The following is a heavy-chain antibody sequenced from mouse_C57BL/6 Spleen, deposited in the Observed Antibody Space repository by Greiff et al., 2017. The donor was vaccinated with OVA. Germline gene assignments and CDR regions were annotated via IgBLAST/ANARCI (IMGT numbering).Heavy chain of an antibody. CDR1: GFTFSDYG. J-gene: IGHJ2*01. V-gene: IGHV5-17*01. CDR2: ISSGSSTI. CDR3: ARSYYYGSSYVDY. Sequence: EVHLVESGGGLVKPGGSLKLSCAASGFTFSDYGMHWVRQAPEKGLEWVAYISSGSSTIYYADTVKGRFTISRDNAKNTLFLQMTSLRSEDTAMYYCARSYYYGSSYVDYWGQGTTLTVSS. D-gene: IGHD1-1*01.